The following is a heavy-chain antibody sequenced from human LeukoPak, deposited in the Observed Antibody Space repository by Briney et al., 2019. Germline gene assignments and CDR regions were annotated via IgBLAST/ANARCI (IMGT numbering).Heavy chain of an antibody. J-gene: IGHJ4*02. D-gene: IGHD2-15*01. CDR2: IRSGSTMI. CDR1: GFSFTASS. Sequence: PGGSPRLSCAASGFSFTASSLIWVRQAPGKGLEWISYIRSGSTMIYYADSVKGRFTISRDDANNVLFLQMNSLGAEDTAVYYCARCRSGTCYAYFDYWGQGTLVTVSS. CDR3: ARCRSGTCYAYFDY. V-gene: IGHV3-48*01.